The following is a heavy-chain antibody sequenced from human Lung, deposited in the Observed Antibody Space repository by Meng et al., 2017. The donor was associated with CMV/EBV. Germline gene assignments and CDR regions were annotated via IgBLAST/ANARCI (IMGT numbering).Heavy chain of an antibody. J-gene: IGHJ4*02. D-gene: IGHD1-26*01. Sequence: SXTXSLXCTISGGSISSSSYYWAWIRQPPEKGLEWIGSVYYTGDTYYSPSLKSRVTISIDTSKNQFSLKVNSVTDADTAVYYCVRETGGSSSTWWGEGTLVTVS. CDR2: VYYTGDT. CDR3: VRETGGSSSTW. V-gene: IGHV4-39*07. CDR1: GGSISSSSYY.